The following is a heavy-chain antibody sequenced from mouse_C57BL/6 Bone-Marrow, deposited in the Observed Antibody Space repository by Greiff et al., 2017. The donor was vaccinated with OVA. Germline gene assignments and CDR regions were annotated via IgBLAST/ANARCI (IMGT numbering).Heavy chain of an antibody. Sequence: QVQLKESGAELARPGASVQMSCNASGYTFTRYTMHWVKQRPGQGLAWIGYINPSSGYTKYNQKFKDKATLTADKSSSTAYMQLSSLTSEDTAVFNCARRVRDWEIWFAYWGQGTLVTVSA. CDR1: GYTFTRYT. CDR2: INPSSGYT. CDR3: ARRVRDWEIWFAY. V-gene: IGHV1-4*01. J-gene: IGHJ3*01. D-gene: IGHD4-1*01.